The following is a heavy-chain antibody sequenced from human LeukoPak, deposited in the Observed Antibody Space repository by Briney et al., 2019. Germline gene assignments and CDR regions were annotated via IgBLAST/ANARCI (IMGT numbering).Heavy chain of an antibody. CDR3: AKDLYSSGCYFFDY. D-gene: IGHD6-19*01. CDR2: ISGSGGST. V-gene: IGHV3-23*01. J-gene: IGHJ4*02. CDR1: GFTFSNSA. Sequence: GGSLRFSCAASGFTFSNSAMSWVRQAPGKGLEWVSAISGSGGSTYYADSVKGRFTISRDNSKNTLYLQMDSLRAEDTAAYYCAKDLYSSGCYFFDYWGPGTLVTVSS.